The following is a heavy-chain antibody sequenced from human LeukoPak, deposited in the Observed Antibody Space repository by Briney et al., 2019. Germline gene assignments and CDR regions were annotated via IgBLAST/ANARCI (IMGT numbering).Heavy chain of an antibody. CDR2: INPNSGGT. CDR1: GYTFTGYY. Sequence: ASVKVSCKASGYTFTGYYMHWVRQAPGQGLEWMGWINPNSGGTNYAQKFQGRVTMTRDTSISTAYMELSRLRSDDTAVYYCARDLGYCSGGSCSRNWFDPWGQGTLVTVSS. V-gene: IGHV1-2*02. J-gene: IGHJ5*02. D-gene: IGHD2-15*01. CDR3: ARDLGYCSGGSCSRNWFDP.